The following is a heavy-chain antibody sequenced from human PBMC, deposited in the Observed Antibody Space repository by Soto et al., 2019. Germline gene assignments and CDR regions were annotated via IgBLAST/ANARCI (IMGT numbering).Heavy chain of an antibody. CDR1: GYSFTSYC. CDR3: ARQKIAARTYYYYGMDV. Sequence: GESLKISCKGSGYSFTSYCISWVRQMPWKGLEWMGRIDPSDSYTNYSPSFQGHVTISADKSISTAYLQWSSLKASETAMYYCARQKIAARTYYYYGMDVWGQGTTVTVYS. CDR2: IDPSDSYT. V-gene: IGHV5-10-1*01. D-gene: IGHD6-6*01. J-gene: IGHJ6*02.